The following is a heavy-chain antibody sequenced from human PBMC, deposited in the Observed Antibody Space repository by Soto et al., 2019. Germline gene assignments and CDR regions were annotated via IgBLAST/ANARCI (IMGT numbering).Heavy chain of an antibody. CDR1: GGSISSSSYY. CDR2: IYYSGST. Sequence: SETLSLTCTVSGGSISSSSYYWGWIRQPPGKGLEWIGSIYYSGSTYYNPSLKSRVTISVDTSKNQFSLKLSSVTAADTAVYYCARRAVRGVIITTPFDYWVQGTLVTVSS. CDR3: ARRAVRGVIITTPFDY. D-gene: IGHD3-10*01. J-gene: IGHJ4*02. V-gene: IGHV4-39*01.